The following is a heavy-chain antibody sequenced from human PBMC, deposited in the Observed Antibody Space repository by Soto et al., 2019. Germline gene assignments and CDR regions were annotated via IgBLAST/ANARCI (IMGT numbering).Heavy chain of an antibody. Sequence: EVHLLESGGGLGQPGGSLRLSCVASGFTFSSYSMSWVRQAPGKGLEWVSGFRAGGDDGTTYYADSVKGRFTISRDNPKNTLFRQMNSLRAEDTAIYYCAKKVNSGSGSQYFDYFGQGTLVTVSS. CDR3: AKKVNSGSGSQYFDY. D-gene: IGHD3-10*01. CDR2: FRAGGDDGTT. J-gene: IGHJ4*02. V-gene: IGHV3-23*01. CDR1: GFTFSSYS.